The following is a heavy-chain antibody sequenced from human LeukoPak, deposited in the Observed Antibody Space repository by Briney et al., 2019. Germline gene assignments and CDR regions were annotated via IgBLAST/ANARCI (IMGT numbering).Heavy chain of an antibody. Sequence: PGGSLRLSCAASGFTFSSYSMNWVRQAPGKGLEWVSYISSSSSTIYYADSVKGRFTISRDNAKNSLYLQMNSLRAEDTAVYYCARDTPDVVPAATIEGDYFDYWGQGTLVTVSS. D-gene: IGHD2-2*01. V-gene: IGHV3-48*01. J-gene: IGHJ4*02. CDR2: ISSSSSTI. CDR1: GFTFSSYS. CDR3: ARDTPDVVPAATIEGDYFDY.